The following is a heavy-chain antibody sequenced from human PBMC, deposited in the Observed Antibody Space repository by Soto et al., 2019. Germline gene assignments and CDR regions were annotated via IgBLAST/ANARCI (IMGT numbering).Heavy chain of an antibody. V-gene: IGHV4-59*01. CDR2: ISYNGNT. D-gene: IGHD4-17*01. J-gene: IGHJ6*02. CDR3: ARDPYGGSSGGVYFYYGLDV. CDR1: GGSISSYY. Sequence: SETLSLTCTVSGGSISSYYWNWIRQPPGKGLEWIGCISYNGNTYSIPSLRSRVTVSMDRSKNQVSLKLTSVTAADTAIYYCARDPYGGSSGGVYFYYGLDVWGQGTTVTVSS.